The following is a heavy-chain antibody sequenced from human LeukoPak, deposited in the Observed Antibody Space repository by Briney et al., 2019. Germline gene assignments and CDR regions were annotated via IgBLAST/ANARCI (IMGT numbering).Heavy chain of an antibody. D-gene: IGHD3-3*01. CDR3: ARDNDTLPYYDFWSGYNYYFDY. CDR2: ISSSSSYI. J-gene: IGHJ4*02. Sequence: GSLRLSCAASGFTFSSYGMHWVRQAPGKGLEWVSSISSSSSYIYYADSVKGRFTISRDNAKNSLYLQMNSLRAEDTAVYYCARDNDTLPYYDFWSGYNYYFDYWGQGTLVTVSS. V-gene: IGHV3-21*01. CDR1: GFTFSSYG.